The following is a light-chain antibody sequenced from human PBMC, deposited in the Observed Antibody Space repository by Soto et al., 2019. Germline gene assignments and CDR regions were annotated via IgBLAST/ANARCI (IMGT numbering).Light chain of an antibody. CDR2: EAS. Sequence: DIQMTQSPSTLSASVGDRVTITCRASQSISSWLAWYQQKPGKAPKLLIYEASDRATGTPPRFSGSGSGTDFTLTISSLEPGDFAVYYCQQRSNWRTFGQGTKVDIK. CDR1: QSISSW. CDR3: QQRSNWRT. J-gene: IGKJ1*01. V-gene: IGKV1-5*01.